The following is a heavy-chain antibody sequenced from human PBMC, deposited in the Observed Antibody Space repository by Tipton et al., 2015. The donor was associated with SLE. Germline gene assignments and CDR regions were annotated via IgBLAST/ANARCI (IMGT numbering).Heavy chain of an antibody. V-gene: IGHV3-74*01. J-gene: IGHJ4*02. Sequence: SLRLSCEASGFTFSSYWMHWVRQAPGTGLVWVSRINTDATNTNYADSVKGRVTISRDNAKNTLYLQMNSLSAEDTAVYYWARSPGNYYFDLWGQGTLVTVSS. D-gene: IGHD1-7*01. CDR3: ARSPGNYYFDL. CDR2: INTDATNT. CDR1: GFTFSSYW.